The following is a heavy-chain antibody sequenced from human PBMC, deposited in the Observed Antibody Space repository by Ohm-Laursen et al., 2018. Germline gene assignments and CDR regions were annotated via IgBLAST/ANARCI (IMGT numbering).Heavy chain of an antibody. CDR2: INEFGSET. Sequence: GSLRLSCTASGFDLGYCWMSWVRQTPGKGLAWVANINEFGSETYYVDSVEGRFTISRDNAKKSLYLQINGLRAEDTAVYHCARGAEDSSGYPLEDAFDIWGQGTMVTVSS. CDR3: ARGAEDSSGYPLEDAFDI. CDR1: GFDLGYCW. D-gene: IGHD3-22*01. J-gene: IGHJ3*02. V-gene: IGHV3-7*04.